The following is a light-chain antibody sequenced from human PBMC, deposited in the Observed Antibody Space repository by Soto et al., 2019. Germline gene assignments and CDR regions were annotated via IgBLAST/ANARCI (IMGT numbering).Light chain of an antibody. Sequence: DIQMTQSPSSLSASVGDRVTITGRASQSISSYLNWYQQKPGKAPKLLIYAASSLQSGVPSRFSGSGSGTDFTLTISSLQPEDFATYYCQQSYSTPWITFGPGTKVDIK. CDR1: QSISSY. V-gene: IGKV1-39*01. CDR3: QQSYSTPWIT. CDR2: AAS. J-gene: IGKJ3*01.